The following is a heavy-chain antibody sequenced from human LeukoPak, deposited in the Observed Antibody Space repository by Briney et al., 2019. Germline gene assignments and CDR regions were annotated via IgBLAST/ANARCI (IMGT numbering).Heavy chain of an antibody. D-gene: IGHD2-21*01. J-gene: IGHJ5*02. Sequence: GGSLRLSCAASGFTFSSYGMHWVRQAPGKGLEWVAFIRYDGSNKYYADSVKGRFTISRDNAKNSLYLQMNSLRAEDTAVYYCARGRGDSSFDPWGQGTLVTVSS. V-gene: IGHV3-30*02. CDR1: GFTFSSYG. CDR2: IRYDGSNK. CDR3: ARGRGDSSFDP.